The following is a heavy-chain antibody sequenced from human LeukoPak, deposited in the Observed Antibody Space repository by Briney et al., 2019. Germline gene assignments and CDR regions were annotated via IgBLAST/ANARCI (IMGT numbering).Heavy chain of an antibody. V-gene: IGHV3-53*01. D-gene: IGHD3-22*01. CDR3: ARDRRYYDSSGYYFHWYFDL. Sequence: GGSLRLSCAASGFTVSSNYMSWVRQAPGKGLEWVSVIYSGVSTYYADSVKGRFTISRDNSKNTLYLQMNSLRAEDTALYYRARDRRYYDSSGYYFHWYFDLWGRGTLVTVSS. CDR1: GFTVSSNY. CDR2: IYSGVST. J-gene: IGHJ2*01.